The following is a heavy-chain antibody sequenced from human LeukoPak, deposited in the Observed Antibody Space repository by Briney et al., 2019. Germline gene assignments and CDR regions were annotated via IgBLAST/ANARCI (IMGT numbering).Heavy chain of an antibody. CDR1: GFTFSAYW. V-gene: IGHV3-7*01. CDR2: MKWDGSEK. CDR3: ARDRYRSGWYGDFDC. D-gene: IGHD6-19*01. Sequence: PGGSLRLSCVGSGFTFSAYWMTWVRQAPGKGLEWVANMKWDGSEKHYVDSVKGRFTISRDNTKSSLYLQMNGLRAEGTAVYYCARDRYRSGWYGDFDCWGQGTLVTVSS. J-gene: IGHJ4*02.